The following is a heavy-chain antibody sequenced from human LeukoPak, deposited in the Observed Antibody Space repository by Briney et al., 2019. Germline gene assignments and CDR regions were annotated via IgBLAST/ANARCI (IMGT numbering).Heavy chain of an antibody. CDR3: ARRLHRKKGIAAAGTDLDY. CDR2: IYYSGST. V-gene: IGHV4-59*12. J-gene: IGHJ4*02. Sequence: SETLSLTCTVSGGSISSYYWSWIRQPPGKGLEWIGYIYYSGSTNYNPSLKSRVTMSVDTSKNQFSLKLSSVTAADTAVYYCARRLHRKKGIAAAGTDLDYWGQGTLVTVSS. D-gene: IGHD6-13*01. CDR1: GGSISSYY.